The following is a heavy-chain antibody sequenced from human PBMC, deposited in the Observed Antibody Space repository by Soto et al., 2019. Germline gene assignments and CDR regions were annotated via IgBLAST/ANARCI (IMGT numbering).Heavy chain of an antibody. Sequence: ASVKVSCKASGYTFTSYGISWVRQAPGQGLERMGWISAYNGNTNYAQKLQGRVTMTIDTSTSTAYMELRSLRSVDTAVYYCARVVVDTAMVLDYWGQGTLVTVSS. V-gene: IGHV1-18*01. CDR2: ISAYNGNT. J-gene: IGHJ4*02. CDR3: ARVVVDTAMVLDY. CDR1: GYTFTSYG. D-gene: IGHD5-18*01.